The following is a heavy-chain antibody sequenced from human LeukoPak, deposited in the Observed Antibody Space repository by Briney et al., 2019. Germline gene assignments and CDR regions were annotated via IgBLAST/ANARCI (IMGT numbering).Heavy chain of an antibody. V-gene: IGHV1-46*01. D-gene: IGHD3-10*01. CDR3: ARDGAPGVIKL. J-gene: IGHJ4*02. CDR1: GYTFTSYY. Sequence: PGGSLRLSCAASGYTFTSYYMHWVRQAPGQGLEWMGIINPSGGSTSYAQKFQGRVTMTRDTSTSTVYMELSSLRSEDTAVYYCARDGAPGVIKLWGQGTLVTVSS. CDR2: INPSGGST.